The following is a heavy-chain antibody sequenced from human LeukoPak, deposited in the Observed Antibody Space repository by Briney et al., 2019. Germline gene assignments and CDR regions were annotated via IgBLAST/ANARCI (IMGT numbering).Heavy chain of an antibody. Sequence: SVNVSCKASGGTFSSYAISWVRQAPGQGLEWMGRIIPILGIANYAQKFQGRVTITADKSTSTAYMELSSLRSEDTAVYYCARDIKYYYDSSGYSPYDAFDIWGQGTMVTVSS. D-gene: IGHD3-22*01. V-gene: IGHV1-69*04. CDR1: GGTFSSYA. CDR3: ARDIKYYYDSSGYSPYDAFDI. CDR2: IIPILGIA. J-gene: IGHJ3*02.